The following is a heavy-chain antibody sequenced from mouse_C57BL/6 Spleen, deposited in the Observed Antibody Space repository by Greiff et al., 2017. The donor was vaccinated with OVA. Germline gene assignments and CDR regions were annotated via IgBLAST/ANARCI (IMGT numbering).Heavy chain of an antibody. J-gene: IGHJ1*03. CDR1: GFTFSSYA. CDR2: ISSGGDYI. V-gene: IGHV5-9-1*02. Sequence: EVKLVESGEGLVKPGGSLKLSCAASGFTFSSYAMSWVRQTPEKRLEWVAYISSGGDYIYYADTVKGRFTISRDNARNTLYLQMSSLKSEDTAMYYCTREGSYDYDVNWYFDVWGTGTTVTVSS. CDR3: TREGSYDYDVNWYFDV. D-gene: IGHD2-4*01.